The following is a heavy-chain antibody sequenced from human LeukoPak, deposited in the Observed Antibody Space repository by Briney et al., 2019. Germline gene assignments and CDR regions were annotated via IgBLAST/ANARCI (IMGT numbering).Heavy chain of an antibody. CDR2: ISSDGSST. CDR1: GFTFSSYW. CDR3: AAMVVTLEAFDN. Sequence: GGCLRLSCAASGFTFSSYWMHWVRQAPGKGLVWVSRISSDGSSTRYADSVKSRFTISRDNAKNTLYLQMNSLRAEDTAVYYCAAMVVTLEAFDNWGQGTMVTVSS. J-gene: IGHJ4*02. D-gene: IGHD2-21*02. V-gene: IGHV3-74*01.